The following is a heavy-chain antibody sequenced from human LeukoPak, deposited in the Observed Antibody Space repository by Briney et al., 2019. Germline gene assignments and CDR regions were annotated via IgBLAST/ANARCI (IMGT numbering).Heavy chain of an antibody. V-gene: IGHV4-59*01. Sequence: SETLSLTCTVSGGSISTYYWSWIRQPPGKGLEWIGYIYHSGSTNYNPSLKSRVTISVDTSQNQFYLKLSSVTAADTAVYYCARDGYSGSDALWGQGTLVTVSS. CDR1: GGSISTYY. D-gene: IGHD5-12*01. J-gene: IGHJ4*02. CDR3: ARDGYSGSDAL. CDR2: IYHSGST.